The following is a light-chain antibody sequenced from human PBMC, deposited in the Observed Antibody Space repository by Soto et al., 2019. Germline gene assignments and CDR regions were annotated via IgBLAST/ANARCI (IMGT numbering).Light chain of an antibody. CDR3: QQRSNWPPPIT. Sequence: EIVLTQSPATLSLSPGERATLSCRASQSVSSYLAWYQQKPGQAPRLLITDASNRATGIPARFSGSGSGTDFTLTISSLEPEDFAVYYCQQRSNWPPPITFGQATRLEIK. V-gene: IGKV3-11*01. J-gene: IGKJ5*01. CDR2: DAS. CDR1: QSVSSY.